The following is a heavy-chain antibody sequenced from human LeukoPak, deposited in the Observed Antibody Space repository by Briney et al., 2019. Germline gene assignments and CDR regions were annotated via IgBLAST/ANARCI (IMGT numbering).Heavy chain of an antibody. CDR3: ATSYSSGWYFFGY. CDR2: IIPIFGTA. V-gene: IGHV1-69*05. Sequence: SVKVSCKASGGTFSSYAISWVRQAPGQGLGWMGGIIPIFGTANYAQKFQGRVTITTDESTSTAYMELSSLRSEDTAVYYCATSYSSGWYFFGYWGQGTLVTVSS. D-gene: IGHD6-19*01. CDR1: GGTFSSYA. J-gene: IGHJ4*02.